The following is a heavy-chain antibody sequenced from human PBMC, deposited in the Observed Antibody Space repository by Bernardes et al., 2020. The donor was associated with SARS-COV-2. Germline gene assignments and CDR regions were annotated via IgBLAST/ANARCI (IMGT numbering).Heavy chain of an antibody. Sequence: ASVKVSCKASGYAFSSYGISWARQAPGQGLEWMGWISGFNGDTSYIQKIQDRVTLTTDTSTSTAYMDLRDLRSDDTAVYFCAREVMVRISDTYRNGMDLWGQGTTVTVSS. CDR2: ISGFNGDT. CDR1: GYAFSSYG. CDR3: AREVMVRISDTYRNGMDL. V-gene: IGHV1-18*01. D-gene: IGHD3-10*01. J-gene: IGHJ6*02.